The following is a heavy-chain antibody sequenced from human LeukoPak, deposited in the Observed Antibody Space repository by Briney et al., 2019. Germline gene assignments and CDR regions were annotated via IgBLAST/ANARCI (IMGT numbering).Heavy chain of an antibody. CDR1: GFTVSSNY. D-gene: IGHD3-22*01. V-gene: IGHV3-53*01. Sequence: GGSLRPSCAASGFTVSSNYMAWVRQAPGKGLGWVSVIYSVGTIYYADSVKGRFTISRDNSKNTLYLQMNSLRAEDSAVYYCAREGSYDSSSMWYFDYWGQGTLVTVSS. J-gene: IGHJ4*02. CDR2: IYSVGTI. CDR3: AREGSYDSSSMWYFDY.